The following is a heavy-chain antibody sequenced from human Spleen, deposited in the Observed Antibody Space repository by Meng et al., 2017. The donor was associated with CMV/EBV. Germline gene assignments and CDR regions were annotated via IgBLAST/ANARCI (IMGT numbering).Heavy chain of an antibody. Sequence: GGSLRLSCAASGFTFSSYAMSWVRQAPGKGLEWVSAISGSGGSTYYADSVKGRFTISRDNSKNTLYLEMNSLRAEDTAVYYCAGGSIWSGYPLGYWGQGTLVTVSS. CDR1: GFTFSSYA. CDR3: AGGSIWSGYPLGY. J-gene: IGHJ4*02. V-gene: IGHV3-23*01. CDR2: ISGSGGST. D-gene: IGHD3-3*01.